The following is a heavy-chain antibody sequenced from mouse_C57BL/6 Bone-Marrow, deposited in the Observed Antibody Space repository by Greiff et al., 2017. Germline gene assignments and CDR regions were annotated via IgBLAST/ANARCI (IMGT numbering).Heavy chain of an antibody. CDR2: RSYDGSN. J-gene: IGHJ3*01. V-gene: IGHV3-6*01. D-gene: IGHD1-1*02. CDR1: GYSITSGYY. Sequence: EVKLQESGPGLVKPSQSLSLTCSVTGYSITSGYYWNWIRQFPGNKLEWMGYRSYDGSNNYNPSLKNRISITRDTSKNQFFLTLNSVTTEDTATYYCAGNYAPFAYWGQGTLVTVSA. CDR3: AGNYAPFAY.